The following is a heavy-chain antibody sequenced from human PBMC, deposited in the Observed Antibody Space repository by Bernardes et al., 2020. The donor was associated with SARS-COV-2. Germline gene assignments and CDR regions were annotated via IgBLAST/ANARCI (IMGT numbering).Heavy chain of an antibody. Sequence: GGSLRLSCAASGFTFSDYYMSWIRKAPAKGLEWVSYISSSSSTIYYADSVKGRFTISRDNAKNSLYLQMNSLRAEDTAVYYCAREPPLWDVWGSYQPYYFDYWGQGTLVTVSS. CDR1: GFTFSDYY. V-gene: IGHV3-11*01. D-gene: IGHD3-16*02. CDR2: ISSSSSTI. CDR3: AREPPLWDVWGSYQPYYFDY. J-gene: IGHJ4*02.